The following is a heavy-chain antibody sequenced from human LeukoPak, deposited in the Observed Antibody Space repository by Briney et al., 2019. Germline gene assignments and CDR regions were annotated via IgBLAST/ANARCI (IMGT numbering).Heavy chain of an antibody. J-gene: IGHJ4*02. CDR1: GFTFSTYW. Sequence: GGSLRLSCAASGFTFSTYWMSWVRQAPGKGLEWVANIKQDGSEKCYVDSVKGRFTVSRDNAKNSLYLQMNSLRGEDTAVYYCASGQQLGYWGQGTLVTVSS. CDR3: ASGQQLGY. CDR2: IKQDGSEK. D-gene: IGHD6-13*01. V-gene: IGHV3-7*03.